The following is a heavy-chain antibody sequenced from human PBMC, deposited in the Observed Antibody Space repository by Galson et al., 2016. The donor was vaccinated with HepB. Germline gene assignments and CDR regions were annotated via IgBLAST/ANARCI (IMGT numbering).Heavy chain of an antibody. CDR1: GGSISSGDNS. CDR2: IYDSGST. D-gene: IGHD4-17*01. Sequence: LSFTCAVSGGSISSGDNSWSWIRQPPGKGLEWIGYIYDSGSTFYNPSPRGRVTISVDRSHNQFSLKLTSVTAADTAVYYCAREGGFGDPYYFDYWGQGTLVTVSS. J-gene: IGHJ4*02. CDR3: AREGGFGDPYYFDY. V-gene: IGHV4-30-2*01.